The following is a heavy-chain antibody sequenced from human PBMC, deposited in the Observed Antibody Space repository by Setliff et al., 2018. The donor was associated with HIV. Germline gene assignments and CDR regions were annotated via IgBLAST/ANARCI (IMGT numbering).Heavy chain of an antibody. V-gene: IGHV1-46*01. CDR1: GYTFTSYP. J-gene: IGHJ4*02. CDR2: INTSGGSA. D-gene: IGHD1-1*01. CDR3: AEGRDEYKTGY. Sequence: ASVKVSCKASGYTFTSYPMHWVRQAPGQGLEWMGVINTSGGSAGYAEKFRGRVTMTRDTSTSTVYMDLRNLRSGDTAVYYCAEGRDEYKTGYWGQGTLVTVSS.